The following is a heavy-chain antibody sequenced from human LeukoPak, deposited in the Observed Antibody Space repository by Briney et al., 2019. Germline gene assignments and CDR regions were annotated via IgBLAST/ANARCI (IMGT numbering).Heavy chain of an antibody. V-gene: IGHV3-23*01. CDR3: AKPWVPERFGELSPFDY. D-gene: IGHD3-10*01. CDR1: GFPFSSYA. Sequence: GGSLRLSCAASGFPFSSYAMSWVRQAPGKGLEWVSAISGSGGSTYYADSVKGRFTISRDNSKNTLYLQMNSLRAEDTAVYYCAKPWVPERFGELSPFDYWGQGTLVTVSS. J-gene: IGHJ4*02. CDR2: ISGSGGST.